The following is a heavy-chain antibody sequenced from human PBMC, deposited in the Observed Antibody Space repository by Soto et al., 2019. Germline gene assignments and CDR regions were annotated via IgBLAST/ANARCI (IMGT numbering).Heavy chain of an antibody. J-gene: IGHJ4*02. CDR1: GGSISSSSYC. V-gene: IGHV4-39*01. Sequence: PSETLSLTCTVSGGSISSSSYCWGWIRQPPGKGLEWIGNIYYSGNTYYNPSLKSRVTISVDTSKNQFSLKVSSVTAADTAMYYCARGIVGAERSFDYWGQGTLVTVSS. D-gene: IGHD1-26*01. CDR3: ARGIVGAERSFDY. CDR2: IYYSGNT.